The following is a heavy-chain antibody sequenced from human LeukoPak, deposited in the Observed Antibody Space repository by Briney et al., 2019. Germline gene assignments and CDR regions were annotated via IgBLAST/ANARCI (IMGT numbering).Heavy chain of an antibody. CDR1: GGSFSSSSYY. Sequence: PSETLSLTFTVSGGSFSSSSYYWGWIRQPPGKGLEWIGTIYYSGSTYYNPSLKSRVTISVDTSKNQFSLKLSSVTAADTAVYYCASGGYCGTTTCYPNWFDPWGQGIQVTVSS. V-gene: IGHV4-39*07. CDR2: IYYSGST. J-gene: IGHJ5*02. CDR3: ASGGYCGTTTCYPNWFDP. D-gene: IGHD2-2*01.